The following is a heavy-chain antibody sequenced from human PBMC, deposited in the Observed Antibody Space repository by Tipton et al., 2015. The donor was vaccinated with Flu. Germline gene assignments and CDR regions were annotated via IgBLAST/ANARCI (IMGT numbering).Heavy chain of an antibody. Sequence: LRLSCTVSGGSISSSSYYWGWIRQPPGKGLEWIGSIYYSGSTYYNPSLKSRVTISVDTSKNQSSLKLSSVTAADTAVYYCAREHQGVISGGEEYWGQGTLVAVSS. J-gene: IGHJ4*02. CDR3: AREHQGVISGGEEY. CDR1: GGSISSSSYY. CDR2: IYYSGST. D-gene: IGHD3-10*01. V-gene: IGHV4-39*07.